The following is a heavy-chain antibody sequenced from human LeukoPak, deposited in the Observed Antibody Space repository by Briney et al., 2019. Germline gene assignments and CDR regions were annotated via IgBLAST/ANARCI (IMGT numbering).Heavy chain of an antibody. CDR3: ATNTRYFDWLPDY. J-gene: IGHJ4*02. D-gene: IGHD3-9*01. V-gene: IGHV4-34*01. CDR2: INHSGST. CDR1: GGSFSDYY. Sequence: SETLSLTCAVYGGSFSDYYWSWIRQPPGKGLEWIGEINHSGSTNYNPSLRSRVTISVDTSKNQFSLKLISVTAADTAVYYCATNTRYFDWLPDYWGQGTVVTVSS.